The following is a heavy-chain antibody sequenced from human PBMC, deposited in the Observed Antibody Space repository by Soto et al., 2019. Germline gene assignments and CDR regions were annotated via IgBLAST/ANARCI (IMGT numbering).Heavy chain of an antibody. J-gene: IGHJ4*02. CDR3: ARDSGFLEWLPEGGFDY. D-gene: IGHD3-3*01. Sequence: ASVKVSCKASGYTFTSYAMHWVRQAPGQRLEWMGWINAGNGNTKYSQKFQGRVTITRDTSASTAYMELSSLRSEDTAVYYCARDSGFLEWLPEGGFDYWGQGTLVTVSS. CDR1: GYTFTSYA. V-gene: IGHV1-3*01. CDR2: INAGNGNT.